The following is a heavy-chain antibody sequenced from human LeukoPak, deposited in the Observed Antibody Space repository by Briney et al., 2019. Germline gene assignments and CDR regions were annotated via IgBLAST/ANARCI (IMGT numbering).Heavy chain of an antibody. Sequence: GGSLRLSCEASGFTFSSYAMSWVRQAPGKGLEWVSAISGSGGSTYYADSVKGRFTISRDNSKNTLYLQMNSLRAEDTAVYYCAKDVVGSYYYFDYWGQGTLVTVSS. CDR2: ISGSGGST. J-gene: IGHJ4*02. D-gene: IGHD1-26*01. CDR1: GFTFSSYA. CDR3: AKDVVGSYYYFDY. V-gene: IGHV3-23*01.